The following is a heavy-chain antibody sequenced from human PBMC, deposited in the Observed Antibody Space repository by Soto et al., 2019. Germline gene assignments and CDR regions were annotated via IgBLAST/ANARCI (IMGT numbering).Heavy chain of an antibody. CDR2: IIPILGIP. CDR1: GGTFSSYT. J-gene: IGHJ4*01. V-gene: IGHV1-69*02. D-gene: IGHD3-22*01. Sequence: QVQLVQSGAEVKKPGSSVKVSCKASGGTFSSYTISWVRQAPGQGLEWMGRIIPILGIPNYAQKFQGRVKITADKSTSTAYMELRGPRSEDKAVYYCALGLGAMIVGYYFDYWGHGTLVTVSS. CDR3: ALGLGAMIVGYYFDY.